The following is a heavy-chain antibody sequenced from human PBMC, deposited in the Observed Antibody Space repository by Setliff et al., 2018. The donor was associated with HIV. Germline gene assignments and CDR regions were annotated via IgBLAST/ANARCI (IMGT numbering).Heavy chain of an antibody. CDR2: INYSGST. J-gene: IGHJ4*02. D-gene: IGHD3-3*01. CDR1: GGSFSDYY. CDR3: ASLAYNFWSGRPPFDY. V-gene: IGHV4-34*01. Sequence: SETLSLTCVVYGGSFSDYYWTWIRQPPEKGLEWIGKINYSGSTDYNPSLKSRVTISLDTSNQQFSLKLTSVTAADTAKYYCASLAYNFWSGRPPFDYWGQGTLVTVSS.